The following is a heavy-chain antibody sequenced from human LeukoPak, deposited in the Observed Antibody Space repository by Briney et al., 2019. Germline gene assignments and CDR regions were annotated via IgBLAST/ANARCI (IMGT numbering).Heavy chain of an antibody. CDR1: GFTFRRAW. Sequence: GGSLRLSCAASGFTFRRAWLNWVRQAPGKGLERVGRIKSKTDGGTIDYAAPVKGRFTISRDDSKNTLYLQMNSLKTEDTAVYYCATEGYCSGGNCYSFDYWGQGTLVTVSS. J-gene: IGHJ4*02. CDR3: ATEGYCSGGNCYSFDY. D-gene: IGHD2-15*01. CDR2: IKSKTDGGTI. V-gene: IGHV3-15*01.